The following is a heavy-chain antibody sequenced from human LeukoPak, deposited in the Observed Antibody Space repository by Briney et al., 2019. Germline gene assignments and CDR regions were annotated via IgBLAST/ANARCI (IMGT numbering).Heavy chain of an antibody. CDR1: GFIFSEYD. Sequence: PGGSLRLSCTASGFIFSEYDMNWVRQSPGKGLQWISYISSDGYTRHHADSVKGRLTISRDNAKNSLYLQMNSLRAEDTAVYYRARAGGITMVRGIIPGDYYYYYMDVWGKGTTVTISS. CDR2: ISSDGYTR. J-gene: IGHJ6*03. D-gene: IGHD3-10*01. V-gene: IGHV3-48*03. CDR3: ARAGGITMVRGIIPGDYYYYYMDV.